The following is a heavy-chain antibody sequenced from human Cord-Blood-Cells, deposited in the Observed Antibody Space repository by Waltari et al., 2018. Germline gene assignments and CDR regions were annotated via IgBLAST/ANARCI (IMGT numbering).Heavy chain of an antibody. CDR2: IRQDGSEK. Sequence: EVQLVESGGGLVQPGGSLRLSCAASGFTFRSYWMSWVRQAPGKGLEWVANIRQDGSEKYYVDAVKGRFTISRDNAKNSLYLQMNSLRAEDTAVYYCARGCGGSCYSAFDIWGQGTMVTVSS. V-gene: IGHV3-7*01. D-gene: IGHD2-15*01. CDR3: ARGCGGSCYSAFDI. J-gene: IGHJ3*02. CDR1: GFTFRSYW.